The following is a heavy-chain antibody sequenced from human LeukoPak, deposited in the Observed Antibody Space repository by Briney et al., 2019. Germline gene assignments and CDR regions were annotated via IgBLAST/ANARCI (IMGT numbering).Heavy chain of an antibody. CDR2: ISAYNGNT. Sequence: ASVKVSCKASGYTFTSYGISWVRQAPGQGLEWMGWISAYNGNTNYAQKLQGRVTMTTDTSTSTAYMELRSLRSADTAVYYCARDVKGIAAAGTGAFDIWGQGTMVTVSS. CDR1: GYTFTSYG. CDR3: ARDVKGIAAAGTGAFDI. J-gene: IGHJ3*02. D-gene: IGHD6-13*01. V-gene: IGHV1-18*04.